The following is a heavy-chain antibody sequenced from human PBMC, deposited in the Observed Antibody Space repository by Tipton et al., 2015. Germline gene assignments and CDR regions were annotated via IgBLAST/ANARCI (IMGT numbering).Heavy chain of an antibody. CDR3: ARDLEHGMDV. J-gene: IGHJ6*02. V-gene: IGHV4-39*07. Sequence: LRLSCTVSDGSISNSNYYWGWIRQPPGKGLEWIGSLSYSGKTDYNPPLRSRVTISVDTSKNQFSLKMSSVTAADTAVYFCARDLEHGMDVWGQGTTVTVS. CDR1: DGSISNSNYY. CDR2: LSYSGKT.